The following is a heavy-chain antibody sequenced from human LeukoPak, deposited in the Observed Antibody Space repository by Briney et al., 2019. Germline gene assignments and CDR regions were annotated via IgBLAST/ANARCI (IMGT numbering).Heavy chain of an antibody. D-gene: IGHD3-3*01. CDR2: IYYSGST. CDR3: ARAPYDFWSGYSNWFDP. J-gene: IGHJ5*02. CDR1: GGSISSYY. Sequence: SETLSLTCTVSGGSISSYYWSWIRQPPGKGLEWIGYIYYSGSTNYNPSLKSRVTISVDTSKNQFSLKLSSVTAADTAVYYCARAPYDFWSGYSNWFDPWGQGTLVTVSS. V-gene: IGHV4-59*01.